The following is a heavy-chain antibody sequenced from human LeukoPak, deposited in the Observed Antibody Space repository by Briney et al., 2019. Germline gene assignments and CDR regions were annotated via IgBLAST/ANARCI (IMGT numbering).Heavy chain of an antibody. CDR1: GYTFTGYY. D-gene: IGHD6-13*01. CDR3: ARDQGGYYSSSWVFDY. Sequence: ASVKVSCKASGYTFTGYYMHWVRQAPGQGLEWMGWINPNSGGTNYAQKFQGRVTMTRDTSISTAYMELSRLRSDDTAVYYCARDQGGYYSSSWVFDYWGQGTLVTVSS. V-gene: IGHV1-2*02. J-gene: IGHJ4*02. CDR2: INPNSGGT.